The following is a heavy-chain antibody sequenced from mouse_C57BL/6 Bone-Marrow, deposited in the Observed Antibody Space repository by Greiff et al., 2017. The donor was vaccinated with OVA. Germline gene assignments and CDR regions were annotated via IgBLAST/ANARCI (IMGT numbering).Heavy chain of an antibody. J-gene: IGHJ2*01. CDR2: IDPANGNT. CDR3: ARRVYCIYWFDY. CDR1: GFNIKNTY. V-gene: IGHV14-3*01. D-gene: IGHD2-1*01. Sequence: VQLQQSVAELVRPGASVKLSCTASGFNIKNTYMHWVKQRPEQGLEWIGRIDPANGNTKYAQKFQGKATITADTSSNTAYLQLRSLTSADPAIYYYARRVYCIYWFDYWGPGTTLTVSS.